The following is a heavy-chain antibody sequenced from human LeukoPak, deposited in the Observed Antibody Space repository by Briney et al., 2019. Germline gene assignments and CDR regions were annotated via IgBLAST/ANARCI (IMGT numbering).Heavy chain of an antibody. CDR2: NNTNTGNP. V-gene: IGHV7-4-1*02. J-gene: IGHJ3*02. Sequence: GASVKVSCKASGYTFTSYAMNWVRQAPGQGLEWMGWNNTNTGNPTYAQGFTGRFVFSLDTSVSTAYLQISSLKAEDTAVYYCARDVGGSGSSTFDIWGQGTMVTVSS. CDR3: ARDVGGSGSSTFDI. D-gene: IGHD1-26*01. CDR1: GYTFTSYA.